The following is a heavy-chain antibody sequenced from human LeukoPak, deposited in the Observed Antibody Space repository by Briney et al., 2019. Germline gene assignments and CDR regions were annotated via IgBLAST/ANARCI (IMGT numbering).Heavy chain of an antibody. CDR2: IYYSGST. CDR1: GDSISSRNYY. Sequence: SETLSLTCSVSGDSISSRNYYWSWIRQPPGKGLEWIGYIYYSGSTNYNPSLKSRVTISVDTSKNQFSLKLSSVTAADTAVYYCARVSGDGYNFEIDYWGQGTLVTVSS. J-gene: IGHJ4*02. CDR3: ARVSGDGYNFEIDY. V-gene: IGHV4-61*01. D-gene: IGHD5-24*01.